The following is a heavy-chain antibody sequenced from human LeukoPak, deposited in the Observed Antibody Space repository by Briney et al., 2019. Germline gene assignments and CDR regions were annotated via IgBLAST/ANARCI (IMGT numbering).Heavy chain of an antibody. J-gene: IGHJ5*02. D-gene: IGHD3-10*01. CDR1: GYTFTSYD. Sequence: GASVKVSRKASGYTFTSYDINWVRQATGQGLEWLGWMNPNSGNTGYAQNFQGRVTMTRDTSIDTAYMELTSLRYEDTAVYYCSRDYYGSKSSSFDPWGQGTLVTVSS. CDR2: MNPNSGNT. CDR3: SRDYYGSKSSSFDP. V-gene: IGHV1-8*01.